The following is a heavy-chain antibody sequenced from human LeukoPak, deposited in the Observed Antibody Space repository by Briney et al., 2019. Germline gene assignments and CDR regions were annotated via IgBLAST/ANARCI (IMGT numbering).Heavy chain of an antibody. J-gene: IGHJ4*02. Sequence: ASVKVSCKASGYTFTSHYMHWVRQAPGQGLEWMGWINPNSGGTNYAQKFQGRVTMTRDTSISTAYMELSRLRSDDTAVYYCARELVGATFDYWGQGTLVTVSS. V-gene: IGHV1-2*02. D-gene: IGHD1-26*01. CDR2: INPNSGGT. CDR3: ARELVGATFDY. CDR1: GYTFTSHY.